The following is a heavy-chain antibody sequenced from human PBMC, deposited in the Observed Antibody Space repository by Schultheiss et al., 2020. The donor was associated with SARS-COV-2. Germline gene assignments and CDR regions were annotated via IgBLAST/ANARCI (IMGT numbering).Heavy chain of an antibody. CDR2: IYYSGST. CDR1: GGSISSGGYY. CDR3: ARVLVAGDFWSGSNWFDP. Sequence: SETLSLTCTVSGGSISSGGYYWSWIRQHPGKGLEWIGYIYYSGSTYYNPSLKSRVTISVDTSKNQFSLKLSSVTAADTAVYYCARVLVAGDFWSGSNWFDPWGQGTLVTVSS. J-gene: IGHJ5*02. V-gene: IGHV4-31*03. D-gene: IGHD3-3*01.